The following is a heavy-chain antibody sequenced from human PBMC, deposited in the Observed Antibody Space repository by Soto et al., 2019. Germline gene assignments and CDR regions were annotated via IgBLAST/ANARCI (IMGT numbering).Heavy chain of an antibody. CDR2: TIPMFNTT. CDR1: GGNFSTHA. D-gene: IGHD3-22*01. CDR3: ARDAYDRGALDY. J-gene: IGHJ4*02. Sequence: QVQLVQSGAEVKKPGSSVKVSCKASGGNFSTHAISWVRQAPGQGLVWMGGTIPMFNTTISAQKFQGRVTITADEYTSTAYMELGSLRSEDTAVYYCARDAYDRGALDYWGQGTLVTVSS. V-gene: IGHV1-69*01.